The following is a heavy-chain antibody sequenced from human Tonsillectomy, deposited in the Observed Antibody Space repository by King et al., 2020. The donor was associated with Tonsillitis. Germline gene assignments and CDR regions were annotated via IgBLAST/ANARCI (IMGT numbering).Heavy chain of an antibody. J-gene: IGHJ4*02. CDR3: AGLWSLDTAWNY. CDR1: GGSISSSSYY. Sequence: LQLQESGPGLVKPSETLSLTCTVSGGSISSSSYYWGWIRQPPGKGLEWIGSIYYSGSTYYNPSLKSRVTISVDTSKNQFSLKLSSVHAADTAVLYCAGLWSLDTAWNYWGQGTLVTVSS. D-gene: IGHD5-18*01. V-gene: IGHV4-39*07. CDR2: IYYSGST.